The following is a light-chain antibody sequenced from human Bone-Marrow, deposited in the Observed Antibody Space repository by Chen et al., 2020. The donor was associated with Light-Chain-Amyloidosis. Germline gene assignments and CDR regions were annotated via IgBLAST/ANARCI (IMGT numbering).Light chain of an antibody. Sequence: DTVVTQSTASLAVSLVGTATINCKSSQRILYTYNIENYLAWYQQKPGHPPKLLIYWASTRASVVPDRFSGSGSGTDFTLTISSLQAEDVAVYFCQQYYTPPLTFGGGTKVEI. V-gene: IGKV4-1*01. J-gene: IGKJ4*01. CDR3: QQYYTPPLT. CDR2: WAS. CDR1: QRILYTYNIENY.